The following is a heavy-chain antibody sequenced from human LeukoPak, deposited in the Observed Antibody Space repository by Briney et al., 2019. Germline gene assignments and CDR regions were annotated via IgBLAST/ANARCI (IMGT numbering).Heavy chain of an antibody. D-gene: IGHD3-22*01. CDR3: ANPNSSGFYFSIRFDY. CDR2: MSGSGGTT. CDR1: GFTFSSYA. Sequence: GGSLRLSCTASGFTFSSYAMSWVRQAPGKGLEWVSVMSGSGGTTYYADSVKGRFTVSRDNSKNTLYLQMNSLRAEDTAVYYCANPNSSGFYFSIRFDYWGQGTLVTVSS. V-gene: IGHV3-23*01. J-gene: IGHJ4*02.